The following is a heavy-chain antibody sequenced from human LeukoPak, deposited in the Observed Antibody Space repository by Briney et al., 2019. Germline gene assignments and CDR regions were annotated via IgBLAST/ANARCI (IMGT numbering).Heavy chain of an antibody. CDR3: AKKGYSYGWRDSYYFDY. V-gene: IGHV3-23*01. CDR1: GFTFGDYA. Sequence: PGGSLRLSCTASGFTFGDYAMSWVRQAPGKGLEWVSAISVSGGSTYYADSVKGRFTISRDNSKLYLQMNSLRAEDTAVYYCAKKGYSYGWRDSYYFDYWGQGTLVTVSS. D-gene: IGHD6-19*01. CDR2: ISVSGGST. J-gene: IGHJ4*02.